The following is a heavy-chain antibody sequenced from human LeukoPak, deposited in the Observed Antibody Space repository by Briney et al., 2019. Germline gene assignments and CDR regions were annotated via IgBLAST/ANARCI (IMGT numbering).Heavy chain of an antibody. Sequence: SVKVSCKASGGTFSSYAISWVRQAPGQGLEWMGGIIPIFGTANYAQKFQGRVTITTDESTSTAYMELSSLRSEDTAVYYCARDYIADLHYYYYMDVWGKGTTVTVSS. D-gene: IGHD5-12*01. J-gene: IGHJ6*03. CDR3: ARDYIADLHYYYYMDV. CDR1: GGTFSSYA. CDR2: IIPIFGTA. V-gene: IGHV1-69*05.